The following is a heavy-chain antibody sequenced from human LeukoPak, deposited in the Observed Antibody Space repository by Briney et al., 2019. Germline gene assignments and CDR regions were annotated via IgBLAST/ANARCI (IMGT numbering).Heavy chain of an antibody. D-gene: IGHD4-17*01. Sequence: AGGSLRLSCAASGFTFSSYAISWVRQAPGQGLEWMGGIIPIFGTANYAQKFQGRVTITADESTSTAYMELSSLRSEDTAVYYCARKSVPYGDYAGNWFDPWGQGTLVTVSS. CDR1: GFTFSSYA. J-gene: IGHJ5*02. CDR3: ARKSVPYGDYAGNWFDP. CDR2: IIPIFGTA. V-gene: IGHV1-69*01.